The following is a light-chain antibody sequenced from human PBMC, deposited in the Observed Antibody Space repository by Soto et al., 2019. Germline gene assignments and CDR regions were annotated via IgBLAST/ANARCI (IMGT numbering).Light chain of an antibody. J-gene: IGKJ1*01. CDR2: AAS. CDR1: QSINSY. CDR3: QQSYSTPRT. Sequence: DIQMTQSPSSLSASVGDRVTITCRASQSINSYLNWYQQKPGKAPKLLIYAASSLQSGVPSRFSGRGSGTDFTLTISSLQPEDFATYSCQQSYSTPRTFGQGTKVEIK. V-gene: IGKV1-39*01.